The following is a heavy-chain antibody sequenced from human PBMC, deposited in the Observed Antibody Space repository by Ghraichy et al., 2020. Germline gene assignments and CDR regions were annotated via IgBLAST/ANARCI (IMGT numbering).Heavy chain of an antibody. D-gene: IGHD6-13*01. Sequence: SETLSLTCTVSGGSISSGGHYWSWIRQYPGEGLEWIGYIHYSGVTYYNPSLNSRVTISVDTSQNQFSLKVNSVTAADTAVYYCARDGRWDSSSWLNPVDHWGPGTLVTVST. J-gene: IGHJ4*02. V-gene: IGHV4-31*03. CDR1: GGSISSGGHY. CDR2: IHYSGVT. CDR3: ARDGRWDSSSWLNPVDH.